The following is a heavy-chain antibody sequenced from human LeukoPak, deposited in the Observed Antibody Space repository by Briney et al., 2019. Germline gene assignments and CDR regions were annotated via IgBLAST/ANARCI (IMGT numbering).Heavy chain of an antibody. CDR1: GGSISSYY. V-gene: IGHV4-59*01. J-gene: IGHJ4*02. CDR2: IYYSRST. D-gene: IGHD3-22*01. Sequence: SETLSLTCTVSGGSISSYYWNWIRQPPGKGLEWIGYIYYSRSTNYNPSLKSRVTISVDTSKNQFSLKLSSVTAADTAVYYCARGGGYHSDYWGQGTLVTVSS. CDR3: ARGGGYHSDY.